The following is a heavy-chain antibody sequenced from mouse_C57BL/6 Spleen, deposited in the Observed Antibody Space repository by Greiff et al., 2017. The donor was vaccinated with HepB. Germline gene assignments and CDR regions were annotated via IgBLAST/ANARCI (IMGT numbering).Heavy chain of an antibody. CDR2: ILPGSGST. V-gene: IGHV1-9*01. D-gene: IGHD1-1*01. Sequence: VQLQESGAELMKPGASVKLSCKATGYTFTGYWIEWVKQRPGHGLEWIGEILPGSGSTNYNEKFKGKATFTADTSSNTAYMQLSSLTTADSAIYYCARSFLYGSSAWFAYWGQGTLVTVSA. CDR3: ARSFLYGSSAWFAY. J-gene: IGHJ3*01. CDR1: GYTFTGYW.